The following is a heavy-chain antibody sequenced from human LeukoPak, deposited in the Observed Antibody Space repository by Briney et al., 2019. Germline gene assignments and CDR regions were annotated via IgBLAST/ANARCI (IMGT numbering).Heavy chain of an antibody. J-gene: IGHJ3*02. CDR1: GFTVSSNY. CDR3: ITDPGEWEPI. CDR2: IKSKTDGGTT. Sequence: GGSLRLSCAASGFTVSSNYMSWDRQAPGKGLEWVGCIKSKTDGGTTDYAAPVKGRFTISRDDSKNTLYLQMNRLKTEDTAVYYCITDPGEWEPIWGQGTMVTVSS. D-gene: IGHD1-26*01. V-gene: IGHV3-15*01.